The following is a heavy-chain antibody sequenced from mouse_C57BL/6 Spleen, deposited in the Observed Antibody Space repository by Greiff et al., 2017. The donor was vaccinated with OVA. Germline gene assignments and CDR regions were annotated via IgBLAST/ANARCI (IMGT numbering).Heavy chain of an antibody. CDR2: ISSGGSYT. J-gene: IGHJ2*01. CDR3: ARRVYDGYFDY. CDR1: GFTFSSYG. D-gene: IGHD2-3*01. V-gene: IGHV5-6*02. Sequence: EVMLVESGGDLVKPGGSLKLSCAASGFTFSSYGMSWVRQTPDKRLEWVATISSGGSYTYYPDSVKGRFTISRDNAKNTLYLQMSSLKSEDTAMYYCARRVYDGYFDYWGQGTTLTVSS.